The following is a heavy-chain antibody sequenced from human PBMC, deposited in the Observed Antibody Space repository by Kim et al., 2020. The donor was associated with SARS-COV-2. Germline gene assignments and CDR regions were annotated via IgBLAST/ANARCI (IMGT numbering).Heavy chain of an antibody. V-gene: IGHV3-21*01. CDR1: GFTFSSYS. CDR3: STSSCWPGDAYDL. Sequence: GGSLRLSCAASGFTFSSYSMNWARQAPGKGLEWVSSISSSSSYIYYSDSVKGRFTNSRDNAKNSLYLQMNRLRAEDTAVYYCSTSSCWPGDAYDLWGQGTIVTVYS. CDR2: ISSSSSYI. J-gene: IGHJ3*01. D-gene: IGHD6-19*01.